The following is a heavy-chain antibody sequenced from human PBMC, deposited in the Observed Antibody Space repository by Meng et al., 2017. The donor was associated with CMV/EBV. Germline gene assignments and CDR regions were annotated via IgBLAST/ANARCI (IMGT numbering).Heavy chain of an antibody. CDR2: IFYNGNT. J-gene: IGHJ4*02. V-gene: IGHV4-39*07. CDR1: GASISSYTDY. D-gene: IGHD3-16*01. Sequence: GSLRLSCTVPGASISSYTDYWGWIRQPPGKGLEWIESIFYNGNTYYNPSPKSRVTVSVDTSKNQFSLKLSSVTAADTAVYYCARENGGGYFDYWGQGMQVTVSS. CDR3: ARENGGGYFDY.